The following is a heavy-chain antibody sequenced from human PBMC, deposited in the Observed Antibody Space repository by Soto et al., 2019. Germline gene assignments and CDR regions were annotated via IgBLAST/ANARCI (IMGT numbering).Heavy chain of an antibody. CDR3: AREVSGTSFDY. CDR2: TYTGGYT. J-gene: IGHJ4*02. V-gene: IGHV3-53*01. Sequence: SLRLSCAASGFIVSDNYINGVRQAPGKGLEWVSVTYTGGYTYYADSVKGRFTISRDNSKNTLYLQMNSLRAEDTAVYYCAREVSGTSFDYWGQGTLVTASS. D-gene: IGHD1-7*01. CDR1: GFIVSDNY.